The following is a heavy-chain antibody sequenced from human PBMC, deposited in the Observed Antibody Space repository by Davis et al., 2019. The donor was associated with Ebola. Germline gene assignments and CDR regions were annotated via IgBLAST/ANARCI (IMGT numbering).Heavy chain of an antibody. CDR1: GFAFSNAW. CDR3: TTVGGYIYGQRDY. D-gene: IGHD5-18*01. Sequence: GESLKISCAVSGFAFSNAWMNWVRQAPGKGLEWVGRIKRKADGGTTDHAAPVKGRFTISRKDSKNTLYLQMNSLKTEDTAVYYCTTVGGYIYGQRDYWGQGALVTVSS. V-gene: IGHV3-15*07. CDR2: IKRKADGGTT. J-gene: IGHJ4*02.